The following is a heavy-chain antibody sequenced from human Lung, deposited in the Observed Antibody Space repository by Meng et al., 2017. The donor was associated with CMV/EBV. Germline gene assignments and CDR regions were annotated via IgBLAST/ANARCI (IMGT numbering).Heavy chain of an antibody. J-gene: IGHJ4*02. Sequence: CPIPGGSISSSRYYWAWIRQPPEKGLEWIGSDYYTGDTYYSPSLKSRVTISIDTSKTQFSLKANSVNDADTAFYDCVRETGGNSSHWWGQGTMVTVSS. CDR2: DYYTGDT. D-gene: IGHD1-7*01. V-gene: IGHV4-39*07. CDR1: GGSISSSRYY. CDR3: VRETGGNSSHW.